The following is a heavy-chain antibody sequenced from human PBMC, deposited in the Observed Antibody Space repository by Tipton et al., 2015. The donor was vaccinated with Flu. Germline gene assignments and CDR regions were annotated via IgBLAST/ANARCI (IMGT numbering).Heavy chain of an antibody. V-gene: IGHV1-46*01. D-gene: IGHD3-10*01. CDR2: IYPSGGGT. CDR1: GYTFTNYN. Sequence: QLVQSGPEVKKPGASVTVSCKASGYTFTNYNMHWVRQAPGQGLEWMGIIYPSGGGTYYAQKFQGRVTMTRDRSTSTVYMEVSSLRSEDTALYYCARDAGWGSYSCDYWGLGTLVTVSS. CDR3: ARDAGWGSYSCDY. J-gene: IGHJ4*02.